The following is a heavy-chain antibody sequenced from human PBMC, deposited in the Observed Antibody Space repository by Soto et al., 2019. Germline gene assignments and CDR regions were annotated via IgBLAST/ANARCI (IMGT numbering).Heavy chain of an antibody. Sequence: PWGSLRLSCAASGFTFISYGMHFFRHSPCKWLEWVAVIWYDGSNKYYADSVKGRFTISRDNSKNTLYLQMNSLRAEDTAVYYCARDGGKDYDLYYGMDVWGQGTTVTVSS. V-gene: IGHV3-33*01. CDR3: ARDGGKDYDLYYGMDV. D-gene: IGHD4-17*01. CDR1: GFTFISYG. J-gene: IGHJ6*02. CDR2: IWYDGSNK.